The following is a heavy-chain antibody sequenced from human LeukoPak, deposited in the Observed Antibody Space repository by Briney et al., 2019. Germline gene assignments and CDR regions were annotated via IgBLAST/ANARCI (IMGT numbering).Heavy chain of an antibody. J-gene: IGHJ4*02. V-gene: IGHV1-24*01. CDR1: GYTLTELS. D-gene: IGHD5-12*01. CDR3: ARDQGGYGFDY. CDR2: FDPEDGET. Sequence: ASVKVSCKVSGYTLTELSMHWVRQAPGKGLEWMGGFDPEDGETIYAQKFQGRVTITADESTSTAYMELSSLRSEDTAVYYCARDQGGYGFDYWGQGTLVTVSS.